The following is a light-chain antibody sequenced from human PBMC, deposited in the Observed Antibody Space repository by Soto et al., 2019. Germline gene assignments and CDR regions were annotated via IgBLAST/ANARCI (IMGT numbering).Light chain of an antibody. CDR3: MQGTQSPWT. CDR1: HSVTSTY. V-gene: IGKV3-20*01. J-gene: IGKJ1*01. Sequence: EIVLTQSPGTLSLSPGERATLSCRASHSVTSTYLSWYQQKPGQAPRLLIYAASNRATGIPDRFSGSGSGTDFTLTIRKVEAEDVGVYYCMQGTQSPWTFGQGTKVEIK. CDR2: AAS.